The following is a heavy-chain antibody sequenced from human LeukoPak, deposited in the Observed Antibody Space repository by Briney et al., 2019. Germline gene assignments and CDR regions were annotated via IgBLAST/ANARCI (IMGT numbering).Heavy chain of an antibody. CDR3: ATGQGHGMDV. CDR1: GFTFSTYA. CDR2: ISYDGSNK. V-gene: IGHV3-30*04. J-gene: IGHJ6*02. Sequence: PGGSLRLPCAASGFTFSTYAMHWVRQAPGKGLEWVAVISYDGSNKYYADSVKGRFTISRDNAKNTLYLQMNSLRAEDTAVYYCATGQGHGMDVWGQGTTVTVSS.